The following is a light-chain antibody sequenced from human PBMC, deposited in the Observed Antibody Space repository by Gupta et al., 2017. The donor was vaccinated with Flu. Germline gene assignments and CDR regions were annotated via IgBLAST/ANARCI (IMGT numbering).Light chain of an antibody. V-gene: IGKV2-30*01. J-gene: IGKJ1*01. CDR3: RQGTHWPPT. Sequence: DVVMTQSPLSLPVTLGQPASISCRSSQSLVYIDGNTSLNWFQQRPGQSPRRLIYKVSNRDSGVPDRFSGSASGTDFTLKISRVEAEDVGVYYCRQGTHWPPTFGQGTKVEIK. CDR1: QSLVYIDGNTS. CDR2: KVS.